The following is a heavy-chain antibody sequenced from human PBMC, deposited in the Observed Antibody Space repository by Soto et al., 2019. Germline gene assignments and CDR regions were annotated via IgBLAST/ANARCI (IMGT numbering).Heavy chain of an antibody. CDR2: IYSGGST. J-gene: IGHJ4*02. Sequence: GGSLRLSCAASGFTVSNNYMSWVRQAPGKGLEWVSVIYSGGSTYYADSVKGRFTISRDNSKNTLYLQMNSLRAEDTAVYYCARSLRFLALVNWGQGTLVTVSS. CDR1: GFTVSNNY. V-gene: IGHV3-53*01. D-gene: IGHD3-3*01. CDR3: ARSLRFLALVN.